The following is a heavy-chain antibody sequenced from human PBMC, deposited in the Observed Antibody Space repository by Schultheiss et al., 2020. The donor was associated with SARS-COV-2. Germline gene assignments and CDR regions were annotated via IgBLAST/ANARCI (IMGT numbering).Heavy chain of an antibody. CDR1: GYTFTSYG. V-gene: IGHV1-18*01. CDR3: ARSGDCTGGVCDNTAGYYYYGMDV. CDR2: ISAYNGNT. J-gene: IGHJ6*02. Sequence: ASVKVSCKASGYTFTSYGISWVRQAPGQGLEWMGWISAYNGNTNYAQKLQGRVTMTTDTSTSTAYMELRSLRSDDTAVYYCARSGDCTGGVCDNTAGYYYYGMDVWGQGTTVTVSS. D-gene: IGHD2-8*02.